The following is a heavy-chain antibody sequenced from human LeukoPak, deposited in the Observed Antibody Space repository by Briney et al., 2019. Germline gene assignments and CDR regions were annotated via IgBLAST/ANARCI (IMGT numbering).Heavy chain of an antibody. D-gene: IGHD6-19*01. CDR3: ASWYSSGWPGNY. J-gene: IGHJ4*02. V-gene: IGHV3-7*01. CDR2: IKQDGSER. CDR1: GFTFSSYS. Sequence: GGSLRLSCAASGFTFSSYSMNWVRQAPGKGLEWVANIKQDGSERYYVDSVKGRFTISRDNAKNSLYLHMNSLRAEDTAVYYCASWYSSGWPGNYWGQGTLVTVSS.